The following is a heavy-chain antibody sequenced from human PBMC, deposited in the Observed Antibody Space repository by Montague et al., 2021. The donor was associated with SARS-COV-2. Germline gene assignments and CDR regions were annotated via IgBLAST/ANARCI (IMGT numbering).Heavy chain of an antibody. J-gene: IGHJ4*02. Sequence: SETLSLTCTVSGASITIRSYYWGWIRQPPGKGLEWIGNIYYSGSTSYYNLSLKSRVTISLDTSKNQFSLRLRSVTAADTAVYYCARDWTHDYWGQGTLVAVSS. CDR1: GASITIRSYY. CDR2: IYYSGSTS. D-gene: IGHD1-1*01. CDR3: ARDWTHDY. V-gene: IGHV4-39*07.